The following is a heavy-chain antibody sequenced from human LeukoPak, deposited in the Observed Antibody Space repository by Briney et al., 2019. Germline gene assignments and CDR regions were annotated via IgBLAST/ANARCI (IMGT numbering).Heavy chain of an antibody. CDR1: GFSFTSYW. V-gene: IGHV5-10-1*01. D-gene: IGHD3-9*01. CDR2: NDPSDSYT. J-gene: IGHJ5*02. CDR3: ARVKDWWFDP. Sequence: HGESLKISCKGSGFSFTSYWISWVRQMPGKGLEWMGRNDPSDSYTNYSPSFQGHVTISADKSISTAYLQWSSLKASDTAMYYCARVKDWWFDPWGQGTLVTVSS.